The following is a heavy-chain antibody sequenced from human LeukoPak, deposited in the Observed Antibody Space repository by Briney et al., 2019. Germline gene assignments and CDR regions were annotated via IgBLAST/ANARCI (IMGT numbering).Heavy chain of an antibody. CDR2: IYHSGST. V-gene: IGHV4-38-2*02. Sequence: PSETLSLTCTVSGYSISSGYYWGWIRQPPGKGLEWIGSIYHSGSTYYNPSLKSRVTISVDTSKNQFSLKLSSVTAADTAVYYCARVYCSSTSCYNWFDPWGQGTLVTVSS. CDR3: ARVYCSSTSCYNWFDP. J-gene: IGHJ5*02. CDR1: GYSISSGYY. D-gene: IGHD2-2*01.